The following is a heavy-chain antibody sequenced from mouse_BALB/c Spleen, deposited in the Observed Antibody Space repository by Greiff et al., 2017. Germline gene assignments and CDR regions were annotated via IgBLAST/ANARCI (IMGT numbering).Heavy chain of an antibody. D-gene: IGHD4-1*01. V-gene: IGHV3-2*02. CDR1: GYSITSDYA. CDR3: ARSGKGAMDY. Sequence: EVKLVESGPGLVKPSQSLSLTCTVTGYSITSDYAWNWIRQFPGNKLEWMGYISYSGSTSYNPSLKSRISITRDTSKNQFFLQLNSVTTEDTATYYCARSGKGAMDYWGQGTSVTVSS. CDR2: ISYSGST. J-gene: IGHJ4*01.